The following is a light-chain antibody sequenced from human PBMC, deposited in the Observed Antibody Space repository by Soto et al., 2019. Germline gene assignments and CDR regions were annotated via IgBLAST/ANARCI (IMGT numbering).Light chain of an antibody. V-gene: IGKV3-15*01. J-gene: IGKJ1*01. CDR3: QQYKKWPRT. CDR2: DAS. CDR1: QSVSSN. Sequence: VMSHSPATLSVSQGERATLSCRASQSVSSNFAWYQQKPGQAPRLLIYDASTRATGIPARFSGSGSGTEFTLTISSLQSEDFAVYYCQQYKKWPRTFGHGTKVDIK.